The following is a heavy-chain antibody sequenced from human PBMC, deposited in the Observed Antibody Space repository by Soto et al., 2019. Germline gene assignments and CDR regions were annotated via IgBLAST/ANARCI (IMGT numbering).Heavy chain of an antibody. Sequence: QVQLQESGPGLVKPSETLSLTCTVSGGSVSSGSYYWSWIRQPPGKGLEWIGYIYYSGSTNYNPSLKSRVTISVDTSKNQFSLKLSSVTAADTAVYYCARLITIGNWFDPWGQRTLVTVSS. CDR3: ARLITIGNWFDP. D-gene: IGHD3-10*01. CDR1: GGSVSSGSYY. V-gene: IGHV4-61*01. CDR2: IYYSGST. J-gene: IGHJ5*02.